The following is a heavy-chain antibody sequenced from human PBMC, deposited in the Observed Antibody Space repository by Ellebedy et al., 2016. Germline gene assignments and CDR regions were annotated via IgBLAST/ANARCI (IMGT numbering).Heavy chain of an antibody. V-gene: IGHV3-23*01. J-gene: IGHJ4*02. CDR3: YYGHYSGF. Sequence: GGSLRLXXAPSGLTVSSFFMGWVRQPPGKGLEWISTISGDGDIIFSADPVKGRFTISRDNSRYTLYLQMDSLTAADTAVYYCYYGHYSGFWGQGTLVTVSS. D-gene: IGHD4-17*01. CDR2: ISGDGDII. CDR1: GLTVSSFF.